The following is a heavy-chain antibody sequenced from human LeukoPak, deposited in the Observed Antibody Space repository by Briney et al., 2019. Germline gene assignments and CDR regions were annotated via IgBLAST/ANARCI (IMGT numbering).Heavy chain of an antibody. CDR1: GGSFSGYY. CDR3: ARSTIHSSGYDSGY. D-gene: IGHD5-12*01. V-gene: IGHV4-34*01. J-gene: IGHJ4*02. Sequence: PSETLSLTCAVYGGSFSGYYWSWIRQPPGKGLEWIGEINHSGSTNYNPSLKSRVTISVDTSKNQFSLKLSSVTAADTAVYYCARSTIHSSGYDSGYWGQGTLVTVSS. CDR2: INHSGST.